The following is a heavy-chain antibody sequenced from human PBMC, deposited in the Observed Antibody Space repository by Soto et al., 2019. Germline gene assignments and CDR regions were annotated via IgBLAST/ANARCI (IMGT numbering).Heavy chain of an antibody. D-gene: IGHD3-3*01. J-gene: IGHJ4*02. V-gene: IGHV4-31*03. Sequence: TSETLSLTCTVSDASISTATFYWIRQLPGEALEWIGYIYYSGSAYYNSSLRSRATLSLDTSKSEFSLTLTSLTAADTAVYYCARGEVGVAGRLDHWGQGTLVTVSS. CDR1: DASISTATFY. CDR3: ARGEVGVAGRLDH. CDR2: IYYSGSA.